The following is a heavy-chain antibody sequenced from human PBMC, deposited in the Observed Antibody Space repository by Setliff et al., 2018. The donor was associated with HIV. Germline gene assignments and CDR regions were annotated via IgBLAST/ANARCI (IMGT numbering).Heavy chain of an antibody. V-gene: IGHV4-39*01. CDR2: ISYSGST. CDR1: GGSISSSSYY. Sequence: SETLSLTCTVSGGSISSSSYYWGWIRQPPGKGLEWIGSISYSGSTSYNPSLESRVPMSVDTSKNQFSLRLSSVTAADRAVYYCACGAAAGTDYYYYYYMDVWGKGTTVTVSS. CDR3: ACGAAAGTDYYYYYYMDV. J-gene: IGHJ6*03. D-gene: IGHD6-13*01.